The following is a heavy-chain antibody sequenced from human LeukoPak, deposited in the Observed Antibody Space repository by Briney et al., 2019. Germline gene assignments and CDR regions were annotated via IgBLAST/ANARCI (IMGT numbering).Heavy chain of an antibody. CDR3: ARGSSSSPNDY. J-gene: IGHJ4*02. V-gene: IGHV1-8*03. CDR2: MNPNSGNT. Sequence: ASVKVSCXASGYTFTSYDINWVRLASGQGLEWMGWMNPNSGNTGYAQKFQGRVTITRNTSISTAYMELSSLRSEDTAVYYCARGSSSSPNDYWGQGTLVTVSS. D-gene: IGHD6-13*01. CDR1: GYTFTSYD.